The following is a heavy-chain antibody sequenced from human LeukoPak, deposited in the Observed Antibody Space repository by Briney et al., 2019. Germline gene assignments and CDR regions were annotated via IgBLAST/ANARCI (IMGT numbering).Heavy chain of an antibody. CDR1: GFTFSGYW. J-gene: IGHJ4*01. V-gene: IGHV3-7*01. CDR2: MKQDGSAK. Sequence: GGSLRLSCVASGFTFSGYWMAWVRQAPGKGLEWVANMKQDGSAKHYADSVKGRFSISRDNSKNSVYLQMDSLRAEDTALYYCARDNVGALDYWGHGTLVTVSS. CDR3: ARDNVGALDY. D-gene: IGHD1-26*01.